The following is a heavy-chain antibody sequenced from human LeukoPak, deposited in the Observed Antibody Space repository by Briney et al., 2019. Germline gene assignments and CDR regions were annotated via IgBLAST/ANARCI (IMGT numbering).Heavy chain of an antibody. CDR1: GYTFTSYG. V-gene: IGHV1-18*01. D-gene: IGHD3-10*01. CDR2: ISAYNGNT. Sequence: ASVKVSCKASGYTFTSYGISWVRQAPGQGLGWMRRISAYNGNTNYAQKLQGRVTMTTDTSTSTAYMELRSLRSDDTAVYYCARYYGSGSYYGWFDPWGQGTLATVSS. J-gene: IGHJ5*02. CDR3: ARYYGSGSYYGWFDP.